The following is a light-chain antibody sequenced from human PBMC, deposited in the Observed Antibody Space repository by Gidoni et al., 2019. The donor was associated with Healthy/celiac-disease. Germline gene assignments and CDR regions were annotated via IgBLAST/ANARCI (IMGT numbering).Light chain of an antibody. CDR2: EDN. CDR1: SRSIASNF. Sequence: NFMMTQPPSLLQSTRRTVTISCTRSSRSIASNFVQWYQQRPVISPTTVTYEDNQRPSGVPDRFSGSVDSSSNSASLTISGLKTEDEADYYCQSYDSSIVIFGGGTKLTVL. J-gene: IGLJ2*01. V-gene: IGLV6-57*01. CDR3: QSYDSSIVI.